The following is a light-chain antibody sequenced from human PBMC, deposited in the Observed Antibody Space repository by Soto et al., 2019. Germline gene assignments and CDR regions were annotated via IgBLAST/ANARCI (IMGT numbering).Light chain of an antibody. V-gene: IGLV1-44*01. CDR3: ATWDDSLSGVV. J-gene: IGLJ3*02. CDR2: NTN. CDR1: SSNIGTKT. Sequence: QSVLTQPPSASGTPGQRVTISCSGSSSNIGTKTVNWYQQLPGTAPKLLIYNTNQRPSGVPDRFSGSTSGTSASLAISGLQSEDEADYYCATWDDSLSGVVFGGRTKVTVL.